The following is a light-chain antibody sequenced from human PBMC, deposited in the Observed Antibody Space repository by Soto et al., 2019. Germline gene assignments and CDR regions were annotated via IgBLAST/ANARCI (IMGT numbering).Light chain of an antibody. J-gene: IGKJ1*01. CDR1: QTVANNY. Sequence: IVLTQSPGTLSLSPGERATLSCRATQTVANNYIAWYQQKLGQAPRLLLYAASIWASGVPDRFRGSGSGTDFTLTITRLAPEDFEVYYCQQYGTSPTFGQGTRVEIK. V-gene: IGKV3-20*01. CDR3: QQYGTSPT. CDR2: AAS.